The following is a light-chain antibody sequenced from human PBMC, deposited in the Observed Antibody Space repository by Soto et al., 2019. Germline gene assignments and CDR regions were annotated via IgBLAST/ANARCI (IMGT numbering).Light chain of an antibody. CDR1: QDISNY. J-gene: IGKJ4*01. CDR3: QHYGSSPRLT. CDR2: DAS. V-gene: IGKV3-20*01. Sequence: TRSPASLSASVGDRITITCRASQDISNYLAWYQQKPGQAPRLVIYDASSRATGIPDRFRGGGSGTDFTLTISRLEPEDSAVYYCQHYGSSPRLTFGGGTKVDI.